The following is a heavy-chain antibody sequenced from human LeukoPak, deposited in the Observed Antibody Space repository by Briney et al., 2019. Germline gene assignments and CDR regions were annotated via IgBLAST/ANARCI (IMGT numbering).Heavy chain of an antibody. D-gene: IGHD6-13*01. V-gene: IGHV1-69*04. CDR3: ARVSVTIAGAGSPEYVMDV. CDR2: IIPILGIA. Sequence: ASVKVSCTASGGTFTSYAISWVRQAPGPGLEWMGRIIPILGIANYAQKFQGRVTITADKSTSTAYLELSSLRSEDTAVYYCARVSVTIAGAGSPEYVMDVWGQGTTVSVSS. J-gene: IGHJ6*02. CDR1: GGTFTSYA.